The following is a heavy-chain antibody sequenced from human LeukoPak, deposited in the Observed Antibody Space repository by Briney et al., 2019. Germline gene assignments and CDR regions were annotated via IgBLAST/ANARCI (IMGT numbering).Heavy chain of an antibody. CDR2: ISSSGSNI. J-gene: IGHJ4*02. V-gene: IGHV3-48*03. CDR3: ARERPEIDY. CDR1: GFTFSSYE. Sequence: GESLRLSCAASGFTFSSYEMNWIRQAPGKGLEWVSYISSSGSNIYYADSVKGRLTISRGNAKNSLYLQMNSLRAEDTAVYYCARERPEIDYWGQGTLVTVSS.